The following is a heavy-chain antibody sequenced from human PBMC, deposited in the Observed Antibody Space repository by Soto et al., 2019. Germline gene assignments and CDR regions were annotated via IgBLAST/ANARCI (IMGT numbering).Heavy chain of an antibody. CDR2: ISSSSNTI. J-gene: IGHJ6*02. V-gene: IGHV3-48*02. Sequence: PGGSLRISCAASGFTFSSYSMNWVRQGPGKGLEWVSYISSSSNTIYYADSVKGRFSISRDNAKSSLYLQMNSLRDEDTAVYYCARMDSNSFRFANYSYGMAVWAQGTTVPVSS. D-gene: IGHD6-6*01. CDR3: ARMDSNSFRFANYSYGMAV. CDR1: GFTFSSYS.